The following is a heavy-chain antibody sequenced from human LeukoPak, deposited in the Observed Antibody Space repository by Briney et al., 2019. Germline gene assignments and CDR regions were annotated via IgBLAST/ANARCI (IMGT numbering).Heavy chain of an antibody. D-gene: IGHD6-6*01. CDR3: AKDQYSSSSSYFDY. J-gene: IGHJ4*02. CDR1: GFTFSSYA. Sequence: GGSLRLSCAASGFTFSSYAMSWVRQAPGKGLEWVSAISGSGGSTCYADSVKGRFTISRDNSKNTLYLQMNSLRAEDTAVYYCAKDQYSSSSSYFDYWGQGTLVTVSS. CDR2: ISGSGGST. V-gene: IGHV3-23*01.